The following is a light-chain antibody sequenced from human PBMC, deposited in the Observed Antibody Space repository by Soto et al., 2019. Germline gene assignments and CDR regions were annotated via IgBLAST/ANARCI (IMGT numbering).Light chain of an antibody. CDR3: CSYADTFWV. V-gene: IGLV2-23*01. Sequence: QSALTQPASVSGSPGQSITISCTGTSSDVGGYKLVSWYQQYPGKAPKLILYEDTKRPSGVSNRFSGSKSGNTASLTISGLQAEDEADNHCCSYADTFWVFGGGTKVTVL. J-gene: IGLJ3*02. CDR1: SSDVGGYKL. CDR2: EDT.